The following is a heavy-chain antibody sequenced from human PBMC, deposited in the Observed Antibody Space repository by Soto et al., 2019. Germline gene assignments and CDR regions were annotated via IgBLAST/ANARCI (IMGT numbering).Heavy chain of an antibody. Sequence: QVQLVQSGAEVKKPGASVKVSCKASGYTFTGYYMHWVRQAPGQGLEWMGWINPNSGGTNYAQKFQGWVTMTRDTYXSTAYMELSRLRSDDTAVYYCARGIAAAAARGMDVWGQGTTVTVSS. CDR3: ARGIAAAAARGMDV. J-gene: IGHJ6*02. CDR1: GYTFTGYY. V-gene: IGHV1-2*04. CDR2: INPNSGGT. D-gene: IGHD6-13*01.